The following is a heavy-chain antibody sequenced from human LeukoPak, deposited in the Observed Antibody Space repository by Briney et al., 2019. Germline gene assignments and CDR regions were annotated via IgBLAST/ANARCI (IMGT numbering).Heavy chain of an antibody. CDR3: ARERARSYKIDY. CDR1: GFTFSNYA. D-gene: IGHD3-10*01. CDR2: ISYDGSHK. Sequence: PGGSLRLSCAASGFTFSNYAMHWVRQAPGKGLEWVTIISYDGSHKYYAESVTGRFNVSRDNSKSTLYLQMDSLRIEDTAVYYCARERARSYKIDYWGQGTLVTVSS. J-gene: IGHJ4*02. V-gene: IGHV3-30*03.